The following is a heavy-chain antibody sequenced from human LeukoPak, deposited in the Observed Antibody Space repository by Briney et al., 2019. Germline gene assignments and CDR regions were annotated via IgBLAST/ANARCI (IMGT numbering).Heavy chain of an antibody. J-gene: IGHJ3*02. CDR2: LSDISNYT. CDR1: GFTFSNYA. V-gene: IGHV3-23*01. D-gene: IGHD3-10*01. CDR3: AKGSRGAFDI. Sequence: GGSLRLSCAASGFTFSNYALSWVRQAPGKGLEWVSTLSDISNYTYYADSVKGRFTISRDKSKNTLYLQVNSLRAEDTAVYYCAKGSRGAFDIWGQGTMVTVSS.